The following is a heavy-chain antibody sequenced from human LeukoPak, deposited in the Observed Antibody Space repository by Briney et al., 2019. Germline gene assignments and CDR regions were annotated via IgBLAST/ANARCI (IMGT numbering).Heavy chain of an antibody. CDR2: IYYSGST. D-gene: IGHD2-2*01. CDR3: ARGRYFDNYCSSTSCYWPDAFDI. V-gene: IGHV4-39*01. Sequence: PSETLSLTCTVSGGSISSSSYYWGWIRQPPGKGLEWIGSIYYSGSTYYNPSLKSRVTISVDTSKNQFSLKLSSVTAADTAVYYCARGRYFDNYCSSTSCYWPDAFDIWGQGTMVTVSS. CDR1: GGSISSSSYY. J-gene: IGHJ3*02.